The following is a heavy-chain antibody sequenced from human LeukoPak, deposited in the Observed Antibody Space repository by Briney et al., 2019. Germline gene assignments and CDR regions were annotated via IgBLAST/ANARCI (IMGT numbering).Heavy chain of an antibody. V-gene: IGHV1-3*01. CDR1: GYTFTSYA. D-gene: IGHD6-19*01. CDR2: INAGNGNT. Sequence: ASVKVSCKASGYTFTSYAMHWVRQAPGQRLEWMGWINAGNGNTKYSQKFQGRVTITRDTSASTAYMELSSLRSEDTAVYYCARATGAVAGNFDYWGQGTLVTVSS. J-gene: IGHJ4*02. CDR3: ARATGAVAGNFDY.